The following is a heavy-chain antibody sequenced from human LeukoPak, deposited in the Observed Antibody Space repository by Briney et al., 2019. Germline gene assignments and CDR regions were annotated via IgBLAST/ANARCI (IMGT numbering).Heavy chain of an antibody. CDR1: GFTFSTYA. CDR3: AKGHTDYGTGFDL. V-gene: IGHV3-23*01. D-gene: IGHD4-17*01. J-gene: IGHJ4*02. Sequence: PGGSLRLYCAASGFTFSTYAMSWVRQAPGKGLEWVSIVSGGGVNTYYVDSVKGRFTISRDNSKNTLFLQMNSLRVDDTAVYYCAKGHTDYGTGFDLWGQGTLVIVSS. CDR2: VSGGGVNT.